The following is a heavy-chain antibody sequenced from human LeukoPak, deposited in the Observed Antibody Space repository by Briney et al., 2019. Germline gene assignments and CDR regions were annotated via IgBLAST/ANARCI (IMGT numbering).Heavy chain of an antibody. J-gene: IGHJ4*02. CDR1: GYTLTSYD. V-gene: IGHV1-8*01. Sequence: ASVKVSCKASGYTLTSYDINWVRQATGQGLEWMGWMNPNSGNTGYAQKFQGRVTMTRNTSISTAYMELNGLRSEDTAVYYCARDRDGSGSSSPYWGQGTLVTVSS. D-gene: IGHD3-10*01. CDR2: MNPNSGNT. CDR3: ARDRDGSGSSSPY.